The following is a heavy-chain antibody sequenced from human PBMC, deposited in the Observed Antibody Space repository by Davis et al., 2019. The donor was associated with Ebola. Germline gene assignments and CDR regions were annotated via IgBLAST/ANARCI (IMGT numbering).Heavy chain of an antibody. J-gene: IGHJ2*01. D-gene: IGHD2-15*01. CDR2: IYTSGST. V-gene: IGHV4-59*10. CDR1: GGSFSGYS. CDR3: ARGTYDGGRLDWYFDL. Sequence: SETLSLTCAVYGGSFSGYSWSWIRRPAGKGLEWIGRIYTSGSTNYSPSLKSRVTMSVDTSKNQFSLKLSSVTAADTAVYYCARGTYDGGRLDWYFDLWGRGTLVTVSS.